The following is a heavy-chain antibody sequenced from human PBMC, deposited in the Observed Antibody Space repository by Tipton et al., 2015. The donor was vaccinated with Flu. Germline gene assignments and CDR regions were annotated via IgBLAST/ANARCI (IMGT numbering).Heavy chain of an antibody. CDR2: INHSGST. V-gene: IGHV4-34*01. D-gene: IGHD3-10*01. J-gene: IGHJ4*02. Sequence: LSCAVYGGSFSGYYWSWIRQPPGKGLEWIGEINHSGSTNYNPSLKSRVTISVDTSKNQFSLKLSSVTAADTAVYYCARVTYGSGRIGLDYWGQGTLVTVSS. CDR1: GGSFSGYY. CDR3: ARVTYGSGRIGLDY.